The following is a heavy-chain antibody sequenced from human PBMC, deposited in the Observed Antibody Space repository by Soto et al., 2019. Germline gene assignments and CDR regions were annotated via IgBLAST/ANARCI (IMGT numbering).Heavy chain of an antibody. CDR1: GGTISSYA. CDR3: ASTIFGVVLHYYYGMDV. CDR2: IIPIFGTA. D-gene: IGHD3-3*01. Sequence: QVHLVQSGAEVKKPGSSVKVSCKASGGTISSYAISWVRQAPGQGLQWMGRIIPIFGTANYAQKFQGRVTITADKSTSTAYMELSSLRSEDTAVYYCASTIFGVVLHYYYGMDVWGQGTTVTVSS. J-gene: IGHJ6*02. V-gene: IGHV1-69*06.